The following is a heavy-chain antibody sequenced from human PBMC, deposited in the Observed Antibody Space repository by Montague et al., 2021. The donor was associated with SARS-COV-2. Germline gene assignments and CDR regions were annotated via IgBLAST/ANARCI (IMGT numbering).Heavy chain of an antibody. CDR3: ARGRQHFNMIVVVMTGGEYYFDY. CDR1: GGPFSDYY. J-gene: IGHJ4*02. Sequence: SETLSLTCAVYGGPFSDYYWSWIRQPPGKGLEWIGEINHRGTSKYNTSLKSRVSISLDTSKNQFSLYLSSVTAADTAVYYCARGRQHFNMIVVVMTGGEYYFDYWGQGTLVTVSS. CDR2: INHRGTS. D-gene: IGHD3-22*01. V-gene: IGHV4-34*01.